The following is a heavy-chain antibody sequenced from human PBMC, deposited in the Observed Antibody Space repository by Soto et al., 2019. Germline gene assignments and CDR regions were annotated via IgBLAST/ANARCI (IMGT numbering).Heavy chain of an antibody. J-gene: IGHJ4*02. Sequence: QVQLQESGPGLVKPSQTLSLTCTVSGGSISSGGYYWRWIRQHPGKGLEWIGYIYSSGSTYYNPSIKSRVTISVDTSKNQFSLKLSAVTAADTAVYYCARLVELSLYLDYWGQGTLVTVSS. CDR3: ARLVELSLYLDY. CDR2: IYSSGST. CDR1: GGSISSGGYY. V-gene: IGHV4-31*03. D-gene: IGHD3-16*02.